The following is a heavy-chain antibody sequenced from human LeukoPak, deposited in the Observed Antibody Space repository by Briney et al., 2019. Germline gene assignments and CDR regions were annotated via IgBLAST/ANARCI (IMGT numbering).Heavy chain of an antibody. CDR3: ARHYYDSSGPHYKYGMDV. CDR2: IYYSGST. J-gene: IGHJ6*02. CDR1: GGSISSYY. Sequence: KPSETLSLTCTVSGGSISSYYWSWIRQPPGKGLEWIGYIYYSGSTNYNPSLKSRVTISVDTSKNQFSLKLSSVTAADTAVYYCARHYYDSSGPHYKYGMDVWGQGTTVTVSS. D-gene: IGHD3-22*01. V-gene: IGHV4-59*08.